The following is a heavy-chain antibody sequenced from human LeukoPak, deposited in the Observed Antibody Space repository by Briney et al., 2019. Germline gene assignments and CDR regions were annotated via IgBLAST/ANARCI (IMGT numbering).Heavy chain of an antibody. Sequence: GGSLRLSCAASGFTFSDYSMNWVRQAPGKGLEWGSAISGSGGSTYYADSVKGRFTISRDNSKNTLYLQMNSLRAEDTAVYYCAKLYSSSSVDWFDPWGQGTLVTVSS. CDR2: ISGSGGST. CDR3: AKLYSSSSVDWFDP. D-gene: IGHD6-6*01. CDR1: GFTFSDYS. V-gene: IGHV3-23*01. J-gene: IGHJ5*02.